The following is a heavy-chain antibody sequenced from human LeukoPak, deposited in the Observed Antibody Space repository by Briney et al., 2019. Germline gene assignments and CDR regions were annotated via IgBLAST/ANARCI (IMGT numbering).Heavy chain of an antibody. CDR3: ARHWGGGSYFSHWFDP. CDR1: GGSISGSRYY. D-gene: IGHD1-26*01. Sequence: PSETLSLTCTVSGGSISGSRYYWGWIRQPPGKGLEWIGSIYYSGSTYYNPSLKSRVTISVDTSKNQFSLKLSSVTAADTTVYYCARHWGGGSYFSHWFDPWGQGTLVTVSS. CDR2: IYYSGST. V-gene: IGHV4-39*01. J-gene: IGHJ5*02.